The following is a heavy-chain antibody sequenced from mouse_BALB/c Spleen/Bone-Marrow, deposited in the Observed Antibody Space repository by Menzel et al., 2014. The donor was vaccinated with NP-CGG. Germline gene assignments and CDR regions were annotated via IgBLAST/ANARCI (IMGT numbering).Heavy chain of an antibody. Sequence: VQLQQPGAELVKPGASVKLSCTASGFNIXDTYMRWVKQRPEQGLEWIGRIDPANGNTKYDPKFQGKATITADTSSNTAYLQLSSLTSEDTAVYYCARWEYYAMDYWGQGTSVTVSS. CDR2: IDPANGNT. CDR3: ARWEYYAMDY. J-gene: IGHJ4*01. D-gene: IGHD4-1*01. CDR1: GFNIXDTY. V-gene: IGHV14-3*02.